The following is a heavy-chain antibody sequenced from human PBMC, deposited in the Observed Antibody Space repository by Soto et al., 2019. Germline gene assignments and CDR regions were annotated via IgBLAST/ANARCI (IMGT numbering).Heavy chain of an antibody. Sequence: QVQLQESGPGLVKPSGTLSLTCAVSGGSISSSHWWSWVRQPPGKGLEGIGEIYHSGSTNYHPSRKSRVTISVDKSKNQFSLKLSSVTAADTAVYYCARREITAAGDDYWGQGTLVTVSS. J-gene: IGHJ4*02. V-gene: IGHV4-4*02. CDR1: GGSISSSHW. CDR3: ARREITAAGDDY. CDR2: IYHSGST. D-gene: IGHD6-13*01.